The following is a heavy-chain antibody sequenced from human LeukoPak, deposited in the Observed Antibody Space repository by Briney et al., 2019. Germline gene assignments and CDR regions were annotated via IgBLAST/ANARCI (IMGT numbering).Heavy chain of an antibody. CDR3: AKPAYYYDSSGCSSGAFDI. J-gene: IGHJ3*02. V-gene: IGHV3-30*18. Sequence: PGGSLRLSCAASGFTFSSYGMHWVRQAPGKGLEWVAVISYDGSNKYYADSVKGRFTISRDNSKNTLYLQTNSLRAEDTAVYYCAKPAYYYDSSGCSSGAFDIWGQGTMVTVSS. D-gene: IGHD3-22*01. CDR2: ISYDGSNK. CDR1: GFTFSSYG.